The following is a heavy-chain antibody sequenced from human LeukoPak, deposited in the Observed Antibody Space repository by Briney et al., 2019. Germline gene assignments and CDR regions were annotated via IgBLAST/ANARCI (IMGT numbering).Heavy chain of an antibody. CDR3: ARGGLAYCGGDCYLGY. Sequence: VASVRVSCKTSGYTFSNFGINWVRQAPGQGLEWIGWISAYNGNTNYAQKLQGRVTMTTDTSTSTAYMELRSLRSDDTAVYYCARGGLAYCGGDCYLGYWGQGTLVTVSS. D-gene: IGHD2-21*02. CDR1: GYTFSNFG. CDR2: ISAYNGNT. J-gene: IGHJ4*02. V-gene: IGHV1-18*01.